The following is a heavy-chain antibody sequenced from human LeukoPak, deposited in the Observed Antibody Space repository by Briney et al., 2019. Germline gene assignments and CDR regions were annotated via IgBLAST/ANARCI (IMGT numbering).Heavy chain of an antibody. CDR3: ARAYGSGSASNRYFDS. CDR1: GGSVSSYY. CDR2: IYSSGTT. Sequence: PSETLSLTCTVSGGSVSSYYWSWIRQHPEKGLVWIGYIYSSGTTFFNPSLKSRVTISLDTSEHQFSLNLASVTAADTAVYYCARAYGSGSASNRYFDSWGQGALVTVSS. J-gene: IGHJ4*02. V-gene: IGHV4-59*06. D-gene: IGHD3-10*01.